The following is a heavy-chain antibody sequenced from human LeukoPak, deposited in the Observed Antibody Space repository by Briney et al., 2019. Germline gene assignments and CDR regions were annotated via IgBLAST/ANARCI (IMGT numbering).Heavy chain of an antibody. CDR1: GFTFSSYG. CDR3: AKVEWLDY. V-gene: IGHV3-23*01. J-gene: IGHJ4*02. D-gene: IGHD3-3*01. CDR2: ISVSGRST. Sequence: GGSLRLSCAASGFTFSSYGMSWVRQAPGKGLEWVSTISVSGRSTYYADSVKGRFTISRDNSKNTLYLQMNSLRAEDTAVYYCAKVEWLDYWGQGTLVTVSS.